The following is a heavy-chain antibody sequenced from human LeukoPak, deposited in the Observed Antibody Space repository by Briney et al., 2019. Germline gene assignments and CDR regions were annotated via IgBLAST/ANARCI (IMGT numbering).Heavy chain of an antibody. CDR1: GASISSTSYC. CDR3: ARHFGVRVIITSGTWFDP. CDR2: IHTSGST. V-gene: IGHV4-61*09. Sequence: PSQTLSLTCTVSGASISSTSYCWGWIRQPAGKGLEWIGHIHTSGSTNYNPSLKSRVTISVDTSKNQFSLKLSSVTAADTAVYYCARHFGVRVIITSGTWFDPWGQGTLVTVSS. D-gene: IGHD3-22*01. J-gene: IGHJ5*02.